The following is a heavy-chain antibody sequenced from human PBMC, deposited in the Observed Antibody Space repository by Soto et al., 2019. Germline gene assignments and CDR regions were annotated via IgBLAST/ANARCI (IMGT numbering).Heavy chain of an antibody. J-gene: IGHJ5*02. CDR2: INHSGST. V-gene: IGHV4-34*01. D-gene: IGHD2-2*01. Sequence: SETLSLTCAVYGGSFSGYYWSWIRQPPGKGLEWIGEINHSGSTNYNPSLKSRATISVDTSKNQFSLKLSSVTAADTAVYYCARGYCSSTSGKILRYNWFDPWGQGTLVTVSS. CDR3: ARGYCSSTSGKILRYNWFDP. CDR1: GGSFSGYY.